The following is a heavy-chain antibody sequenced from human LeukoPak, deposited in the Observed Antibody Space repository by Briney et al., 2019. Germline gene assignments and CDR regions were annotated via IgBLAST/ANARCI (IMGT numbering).Heavy chain of an antibody. D-gene: IGHD2-21*01. CDR3: AKDRCGAFCGGD. J-gene: IGHJ4*02. CDR2: ISGSGYTI. Sequence: GGSLRLSCAASGFTFSTYGMSWVRQAPGKELEWVSSISGSGYTIDYADSVKGRFTISRDNSKNTLYLQLNSLRAEDTALYFCAKDRCGAFCGGDWGQGTLVTVSS. V-gene: IGHV3-23*01. CDR1: GFTFSTYG.